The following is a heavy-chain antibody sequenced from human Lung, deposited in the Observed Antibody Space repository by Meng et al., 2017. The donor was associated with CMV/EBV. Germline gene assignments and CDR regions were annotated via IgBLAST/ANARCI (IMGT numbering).Heavy chain of an antibody. V-gene: IGHV3-30*02. D-gene: IGHD2-15*01. Sequence: GESXKISXAASGFTFSSYGMHWVRQAPGKGLEWVAFIRYDGSNKYYADSVKGRFTISRDNSKNTLYLQMNSLRAEDTAVYYCSIYCSGGSCYSDAFDIWGQGTMVTVSS. CDR1: GFTFSSYG. J-gene: IGHJ3*02. CDR2: IRYDGSNK. CDR3: SIYCSGGSCYSDAFDI.